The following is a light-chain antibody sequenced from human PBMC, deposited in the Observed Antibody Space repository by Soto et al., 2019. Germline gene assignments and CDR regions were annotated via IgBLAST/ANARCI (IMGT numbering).Light chain of an antibody. V-gene: IGLV2-8*01. J-gene: IGLJ1*01. CDR2: KVS. Sequence: QSALTQPASVSGSPGQSITISCSGTSSDIGKYIYVSWYQQHPGKAPKLIIYKVSDRPSGVPDRFSGSKSGNTASLTVSGLQTEDEADYYCSAYAGSNNFVFGSGTKLTVL. CDR3: SAYAGSNNFV. CDR1: SSDIGKYIY.